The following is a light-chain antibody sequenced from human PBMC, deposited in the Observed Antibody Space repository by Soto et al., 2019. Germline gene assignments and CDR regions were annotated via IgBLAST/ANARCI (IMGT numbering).Light chain of an antibody. CDR3: SSYTSSSTPLYV. J-gene: IGLJ1*01. Sequence: QSALTQPASLSGSPGQSITISCTGTSSDIGAYDYVSWFQQHPGKAPKLMISEVNNRPSGVSNRFSGSKSGNTAYLTISGLQVEDEADYYCSSYTSSSTPLYVFGTGTKVTVL. CDR1: SSDIGAYDY. V-gene: IGLV2-14*01. CDR2: EVN.